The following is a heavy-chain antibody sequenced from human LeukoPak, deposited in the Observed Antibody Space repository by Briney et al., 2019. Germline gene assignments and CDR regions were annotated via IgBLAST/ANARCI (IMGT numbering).Heavy chain of an antibody. J-gene: IGHJ4*02. CDR2: MNPNSGNT. D-gene: IGHD3-22*01. CDR3: ARFFYDSRGYYMGN. Sequence: GASVKVSCKASGYTFTSYDINWVRQATGQGLEWMGWMNPNSGNTGYAQKFQGRVTMTRNTSISTAYMELSSLRSEETAVYYCARFFYDSRGYYMGNWGQGTLVTVYS. V-gene: IGHV1-8*01. CDR1: GYTFTSYD.